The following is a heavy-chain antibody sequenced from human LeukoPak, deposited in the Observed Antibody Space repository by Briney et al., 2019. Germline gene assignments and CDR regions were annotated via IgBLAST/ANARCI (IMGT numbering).Heavy chain of an antibody. CDR1: GGSFSGYY. Sequence: SETLSLTCPVSGGSFSGYYWSWIRQPPGKGLEWIGEINHSGSTNYNPSLKSRVTISVDTSKNQFSLKLSSVTAADTAVYYCARLVRRLRFLEWLLYGFDYWGQGTLVTVSS. J-gene: IGHJ4*02. D-gene: IGHD3-3*01. V-gene: IGHV4-34*01. CDR3: ARLVRRLRFLEWLLYGFDY. CDR2: INHSGST.